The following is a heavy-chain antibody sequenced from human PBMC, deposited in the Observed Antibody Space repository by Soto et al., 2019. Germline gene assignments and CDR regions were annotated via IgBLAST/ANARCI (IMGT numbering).Heavy chain of an antibody. CDR1: GFTFSSYG. V-gene: IGHV3-30*18. CDR3: AKGRSSGWYWGFDP. Sequence: PGGSLRLSCAASGFTFSSYGMHWVRQAPGKGLEWVAVISYDGSNKYYADSVKGRFTISRDNAKNTLYLQMNSLRAEDTAVYYCAKGRSSGWYWGFDPWGQGTLVTVSS. D-gene: IGHD6-19*01. CDR2: ISYDGSNK. J-gene: IGHJ5*02.